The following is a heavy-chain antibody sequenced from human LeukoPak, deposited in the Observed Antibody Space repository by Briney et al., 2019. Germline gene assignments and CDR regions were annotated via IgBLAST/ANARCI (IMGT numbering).Heavy chain of an antibody. Sequence: GGSLRLSCAASGFTFSSYWMHWVRQAPGKGLVWVSRINSDGSSTSYADSVKGRFTIPRDNAKNTLYLQMNSLRAEDTAVYYCARVAMVRGVIKPLDYWGQGTLVTVSS. CDR3: ARVAMVRGVIKPLDY. J-gene: IGHJ4*02. D-gene: IGHD3-10*01. V-gene: IGHV3-74*01. CDR1: GFTFSSYW. CDR2: INSDGSST.